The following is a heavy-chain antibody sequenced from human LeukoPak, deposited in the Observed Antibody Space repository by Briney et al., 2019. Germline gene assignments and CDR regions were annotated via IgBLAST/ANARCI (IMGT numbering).Heavy chain of an antibody. CDR1: GGSMRSYY. CDR3: ARVTGDGDYPDFDY. J-gene: IGHJ4*02. V-gene: IGHV4-34*01. Sequence: PSETLSLTCTVSGGSMRSYYWSWIRQPPGKGLEWIGEINHSGSTNYNPSLKSRVTISVDTSKNQFSLKLSSVTAADTAVYYCARVTGDGDYPDFDYWGQGTLVTVSS. D-gene: IGHD4-17*01. CDR2: INHSGST.